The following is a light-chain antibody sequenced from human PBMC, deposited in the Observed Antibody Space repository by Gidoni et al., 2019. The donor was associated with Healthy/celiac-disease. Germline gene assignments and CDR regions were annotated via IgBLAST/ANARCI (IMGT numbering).Light chain of an antibody. V-gene: IGKV3-20*01. J-gene: IGKJ2*01. CDR3: QQYGSSRT. CDR2: GAS. Sequence: IVLTQSPGTLSLSPGERATLSCRASQSVSSSYLAWYQQKPGQAPGLLIYGASSRATGIPDRFSGSGSGTDFTLTISRLEPEDFAVYYCQQYGSSRTFGQGTKLEIK. CDR1: QSVSSSY.